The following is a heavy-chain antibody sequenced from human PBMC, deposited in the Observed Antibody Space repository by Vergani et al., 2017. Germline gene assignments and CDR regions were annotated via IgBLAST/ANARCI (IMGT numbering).Heavy chain of an antibody. CDR3: ASEGYYGSGTMGAFDY. Sequence: QVQLVQSGAEVKKPGSSVKVSCKASGGTFSSYTISWVRQAPGQGLEWMGRIIPILGIANYAQKFQGRVTITADKSTSTAYMEQSSLRSEDTTVYYCASEGYYGSGTMGAFDYWGQGTLVTVSS. D-gene: IGHD3-10*01. J-gene: IGHJ4*02. CDR2: IIPILGIA. CDR1: GGTFSSYT. V-gene: IGHV1-69*02.